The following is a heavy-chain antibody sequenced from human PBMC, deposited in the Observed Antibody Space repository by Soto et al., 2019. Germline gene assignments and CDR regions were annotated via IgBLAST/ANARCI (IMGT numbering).Heavy chain of an antibody. CDR3: AESVPGSYYYYGMDV. J-gene: IGHJ6*02. CDR1: GFTFTSSA. V-gene: IGHV1-58*01. Sequence: SVKVSCKASGFTFTSSAVQWVRQARGQRLEWIGWIVVGSGNTNYAQKFQERVTITRDMSTSTAYMELSSLRSEDTAVYYCAESVPGSYYYYGMDVWGQRTTFTVSS. CDR2: IVVGSGNT.